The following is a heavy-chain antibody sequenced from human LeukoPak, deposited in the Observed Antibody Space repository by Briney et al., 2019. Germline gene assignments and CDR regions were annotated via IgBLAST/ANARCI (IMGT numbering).Heavy chain of an antibody. CDR3: ARARFREFDFDY. CDR1: GYTFTSYG. J-gene: IGHJ4*02. D-gene: IGHD3-10*01. V-gene: IGHV1-18*01. CDR2: ISAYNGNT. Sequence: ASVKVSCKASGYTFTSYGISWVRQAPGQGLEWMGWISAYNGNTNYAQKLQGRVTVTTDTSTSTAYMELRSLRSDDTAVYYCARARFREFDFDYWGQGTLVTVSS.